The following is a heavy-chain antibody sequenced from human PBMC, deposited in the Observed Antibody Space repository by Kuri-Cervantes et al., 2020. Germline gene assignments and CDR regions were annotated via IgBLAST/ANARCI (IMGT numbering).Heavy chain of an antibody. Sequence: GGSLRLSCAATGFTFSGYWMHWVRQAPGKGLMWVSRINTDGTTINYADSVKGRFTISRDNAKNTVYLQVNSLRAEDTAVYYCARGASGSYYQDYWGQGTLVTVSS. J-gene: IGHJ4*02. V-gene: IGHV3-74*01. CDR1: GFTFSGYW. D-gene: IGHD1-26*01. CDR2: INTDGTTI. CDR3: ARGASGSYYQDY.